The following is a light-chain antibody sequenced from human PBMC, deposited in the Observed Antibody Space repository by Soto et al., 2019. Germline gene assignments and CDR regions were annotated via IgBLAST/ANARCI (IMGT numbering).Light chain of an antibody. CDR3: QAYDSSRSGVV. CDR1: SSNIGAGYD. J-gene: IGLJ2*01. V-gene: IGLV1-40*01. CDR2: GNS. Sequence: QSVLTQPPSVSGAPGQRVTISCTGSSSNIGAGYDVHWYQQLPGTAPKLLIYGNSNRPSGVPDRFSGSKSGTSASLAITGLQAEGEDEYLCQAYDSSRSGVVFGGGTQVTVL.